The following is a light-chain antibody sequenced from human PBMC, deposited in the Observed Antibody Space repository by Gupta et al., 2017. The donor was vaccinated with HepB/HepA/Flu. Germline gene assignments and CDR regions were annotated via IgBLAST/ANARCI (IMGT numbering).Light chain of an antibody. Sequence: DIVMTQSPDSLAVSLGERATINCKFSQSVLYRSNNKNYLAWYQQKPGQPPKLLIYWASTRESGVPDRFSGSGSGTDFTLTISSLQTEDVAVYYCQQYYSTLFTFGPGTKVDIK. V-gene: IGKV4-1*01. CDR3: QQYYSTLFT. CDR1: QSVLYRSNNKNY. CDR2: WAS. J-gene: IGKJ3*01.